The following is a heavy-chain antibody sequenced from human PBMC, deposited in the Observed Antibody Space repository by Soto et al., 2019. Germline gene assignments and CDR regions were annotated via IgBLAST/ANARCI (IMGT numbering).Heavy chain of an antibody. V-gene: IGHV3-21*01. D-gene: IGHD3-3*01. Sequence: EVQLVESGGGLVKPGGSLRLSCAASGFTFSSYSMNWVRQAPGKGLEWVSSISSSSSYIYYADSVKGRFTISRDNAKNSLYLQMNSLRADDTAVYYCARANPDVLRFLEWLFAFDIWGQGTMVTVSS. CDR1: GFTFSSYS. CDR2: ISSSSSYI. CDR3: ARANPDVLRFLEWLFAFDI. J-gene: IGHJ3*02.